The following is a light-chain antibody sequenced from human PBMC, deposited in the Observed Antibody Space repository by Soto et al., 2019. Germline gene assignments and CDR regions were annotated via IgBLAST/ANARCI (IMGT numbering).Light chain of an antibody. CDR3: HQYNASPLT. J-gene: IGKJ4*01. CDR2: KAS. CDR1: QSINSW. V-gene: IGKV1-5*03. Sequence: DIQMTQSPSTLSASVGDSVTIACRASQSINSWLAWYQHKPGKAPKLLIYKASNLQSGVPSRFSGSGSGTEFTLTISSLQPDDIANYYCHQYNASPLTFGGGTKVEIK.